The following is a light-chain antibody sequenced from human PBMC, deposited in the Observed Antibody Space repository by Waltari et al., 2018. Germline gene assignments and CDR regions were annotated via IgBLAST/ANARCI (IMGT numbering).Light chain of an antibody. CDR1: SSDVGGYTY. Sequence: QSALTQPASVSGSPGQSITISCTGSSSDVGGYTYVSWYQQHPGKAPKLMISDVNKRPSGVSNRFSGSKSDNTASRTISWLQAEDEAHYYCTSFTSSSTIVFGGGTKLTVL. CDR3: TSFTSSSTIV. V-gene: IGLV2-14*03. J-gene: IGLJ2*01. CDR2: DVN.